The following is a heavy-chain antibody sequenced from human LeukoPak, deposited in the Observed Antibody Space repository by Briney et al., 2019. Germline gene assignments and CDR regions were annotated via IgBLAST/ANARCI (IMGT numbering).Heavy chain of an antibody. D-gene: IGHD3-10*01. V-gene: IGHV3-21*01. CDR1: GFTFSSYS. J-gene: IGHJ6*03. CDR3: AKEGKSHYYYGSGSSYYYYYYYMDV. CDR2: ISSSSSYI. Sequence: GGSLRLSCAASGFTFSSYSMNWVRQAPGKGLEWVSSISSSSSYIYYADSVKGRFTISRDNSKNTLYLQMNSLRAEDTAVYYCAKEGKSHYYYGSGSSYYYYYYYMDVWGKGTTVTVSS.